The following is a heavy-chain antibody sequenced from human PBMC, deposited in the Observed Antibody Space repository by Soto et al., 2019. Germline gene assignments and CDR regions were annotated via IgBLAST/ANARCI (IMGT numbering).Heavy chain of an antibody. CDR2: INHSGST. V-gene: IGHV4-34*01. CDR3: ASFLTPITTVTTFLSDSSGYYDY. Sequence: SETLSLTCAVYVVSFSGYYCSWIRQPPGKGLEWIGEINHSGSTNYNPSLKSRVTISVDTSKNQFSLKLSSVTAADTAVYYCASFLTPITTVTTFLSDSSGYYDYWRQGTTVTVSS. J-gene: IGHJ4*03. CDR1: VVSFSGYY. D-gene: IGHD3-22*01.